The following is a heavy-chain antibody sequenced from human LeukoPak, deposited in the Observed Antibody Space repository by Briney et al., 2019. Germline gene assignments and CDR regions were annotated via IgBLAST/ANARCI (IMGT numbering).Heavy chain of an antibody. Sequence: SETLSLTCTVSGGSISSGGYYWCWIRQHPGKGLEWIGYIYYSGSTYYNPSLKSRVTISVDTSKNQFSLKLSSVTAADMAVYYCARDRFGSGSYYYWGQGTLVTVSS. D-gene: IGHD3-10*01. CDR2: IYYSGST. V-gene: IGHV4-31*03. J-gene: IGHJ4*02. CDR3: ARDRFGSGSYYY. CDR1: GGSISSGGYY.